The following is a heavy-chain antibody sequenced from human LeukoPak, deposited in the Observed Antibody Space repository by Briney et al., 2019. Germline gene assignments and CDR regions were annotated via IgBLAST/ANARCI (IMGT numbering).Heavy chain of an antibody. Sequence: PGGSLRPSCAASGFTFNTYAMSWVRQAPGKGLEWVSAISGSGGTTYYADSVKGRFTISRDNSKNTLYLQMNSLRAEDTAVYYCAKYSRPPSIDYWGQGTLVTVSS. CDR1: GFTFNTYA. V-gene: IGHV3-23*01. J-gene: IGHJ4*02. CDR3: AKYSRPPSIDY. D-gene: IGHD6-13*01. CDR2: ISGSGGTT.